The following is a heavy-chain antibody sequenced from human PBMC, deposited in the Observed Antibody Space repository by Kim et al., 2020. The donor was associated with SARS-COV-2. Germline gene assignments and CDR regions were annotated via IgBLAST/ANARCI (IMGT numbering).Heavy chain of an antibody. V-gene: IGHV4-31*03. CDR3: ARDSTNYADS. CDR2: IYYSGST. CDR1: GGSISSGGYY. J-gene: IGHJ4*02. D-gene: IGHD2-8*01. Sequence: SETLSLTCSVSGGSISSGGYYWSWIRQLPGKGLEWIGYIYYSGSTYYNPSLTGRVSISVDTSKNQFSLELYSVTAADTAVYYCARDSTNYADSWGQG.